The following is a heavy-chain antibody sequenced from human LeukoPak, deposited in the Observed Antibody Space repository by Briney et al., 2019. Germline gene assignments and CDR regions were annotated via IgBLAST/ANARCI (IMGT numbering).Heavy chain of an antibody. V-gene: IGHV1-46*03. Sequence: GSSVKVSCKASGYTFTSYYMHWVRQAPGQGLEWMGIINPSGGSTSYAQKFQGRVTMTRDTSTSTVYMELRSLRSEDTAVYYCARDHGDYSLDYWGQGTLVTVSS. CDR1: GYTFTSYY. CDR2: INPSGGST. D-gene: IGHD4-17*01. CDR3: ARDHGDYSLDY. J-gene: IGHJ4*02.